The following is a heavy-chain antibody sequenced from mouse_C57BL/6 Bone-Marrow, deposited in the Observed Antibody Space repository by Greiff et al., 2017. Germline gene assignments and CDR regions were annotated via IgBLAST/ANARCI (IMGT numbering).Heavy chain of an antibody. CDR2: INPSNGGT. V-gene: IGHV1-53*01. Sequence: QVHVKQPGTELVKPGASVKLSCKASGYTFTSYWMHWVKQRPGQGLEWIGNINPSNGGTNYNEKFKSKATLTVDKSSSTAYMQLSSLTSEDSAVYYCARDYYGTSYGDYWGQGTTLTVSS. J-gene: IGHJ2*01. CDR3: ARDYYGTSYGDY. CDR1: GYTFTSYW. D-gene: IGHD1-1*01.